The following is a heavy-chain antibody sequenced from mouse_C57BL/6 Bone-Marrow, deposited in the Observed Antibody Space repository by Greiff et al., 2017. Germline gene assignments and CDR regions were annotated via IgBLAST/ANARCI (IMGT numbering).Heavy chain of an antibody. Sequence: EVKLQESGAELVRPGASVKLSCTASGFNIKDDYMHWVKQRPEQGLEWIGWIDPENGDTEYASKFQGKATITADTSSNTAYLQLSSLTSEDTAVYYCTTLIYYYWYFDVWGTGTTVTVSS. CDR1: GFNIKDDY. D-gene: IGHD1-1*01. V-gene: IGHV14-4*01. CDR3: TTLIYYYWYFDV. J-gene: IGHJ1*03. CDR2: IDPENGDT.